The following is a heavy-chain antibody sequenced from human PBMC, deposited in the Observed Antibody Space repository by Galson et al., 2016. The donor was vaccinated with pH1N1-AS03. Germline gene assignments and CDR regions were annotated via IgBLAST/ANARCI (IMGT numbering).Heavy chain of an antibody. V-gene: IGHV3-23*01. Sequence: SLRLSCAASGFTFPSYAMSWVRQAPGKGLEWVSAINGGGDTYYADAVKGRFTISRDNSKNALYLQMNSLRAEDTAVYYCAKDGRSTGWYDYWGQGTQVTVSS. D-gene: IGHD6-19*01. CDR1: GFTFPSYA. CDR3: AKDGRSTGWYDY. CDR2: INGGGDT. J-gene: IGHJ4*02.